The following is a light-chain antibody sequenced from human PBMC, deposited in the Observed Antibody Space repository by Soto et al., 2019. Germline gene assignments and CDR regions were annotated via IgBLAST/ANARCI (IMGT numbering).Light chain of an antibody. J-gene: IGKJ1*01. CDR2: GAS. Sequence: EIVLTQSPGTLSLSPGERATLSCRAGQSVSINYLAWYQQKPGQAPRLLIYGASIRATGIPDRFSGSGSGTDFTLTVSRLEPEDFAVYYCQHYGTSSWTFGQGTKV. CDR1: QSVSINY. CDR3: QHYGTSSWT. V-gene: IGKV3-20*01.